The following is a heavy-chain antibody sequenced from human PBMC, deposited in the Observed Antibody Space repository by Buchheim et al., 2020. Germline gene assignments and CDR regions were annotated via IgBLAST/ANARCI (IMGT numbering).Heavy chain of an antibody. Sequence: EVQLLESGGGLVQPGGSLRLSCAASGFTFRGCAMSWVRQAPGRGLEWVSGISGSGGSTYYADSVKGRFTISRDNSKNTLYLQMNSLRAEDTAVYYCAKGDGDITVVRGVRIDYWGQGTL. J-gene: IGHJ4*02. CDR3: AKGDGDITVVRGVRIDY. V-gene: IGHV3-23*01. CDR2: ISGSGGST. CDR1: GFTFRGCA. D-gene: IGHD3-10*01.